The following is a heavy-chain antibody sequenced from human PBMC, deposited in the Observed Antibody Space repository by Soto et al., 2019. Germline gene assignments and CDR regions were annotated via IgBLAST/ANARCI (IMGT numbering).Heavy chain of an antibody. D-gene: IGHD6-6*01. Sequence: EVQLLESGGGLVQPGGSLRLSCAASGFTFSSYAMSWVRQAPGKGLEWVSAISGSGGSTYYADSVKGRFTISRDNSMNTLYLQMHSLRAEDTAVYYCAKAPEYSSSYLDYWGQGPLVTVSS. CDR3: AKAPEYSSSYLDY. V-gene: IGHV3-23*01. CDR2: ISGSGGST. CDR1: GFTFSSYA. J-gene: IGHJ4*02.